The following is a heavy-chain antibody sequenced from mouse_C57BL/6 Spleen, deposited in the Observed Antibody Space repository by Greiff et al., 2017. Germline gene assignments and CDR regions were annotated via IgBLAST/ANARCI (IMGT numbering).Heavy chain of an antibody. Sequence: EVQLQQSGGGLVQPGGSMKLSCVASGFTFSNYWMNWVRQSPEKGLEWVAQIRLKSDNYATHYAESVKGRFTISRDDSKSSVYLQMNNLRAEDTGIYYCTGPFYDGYYEAYWGQGTLVTVSA. V-gene: IGHV6-3*01. CDR1: GFTFSNYW. J-gene: IGHJ3*01. CDR2: IRLKSDNYAT. D-gene: IGHD2-3*01. CDR3: TGPFYDGYYEAY.